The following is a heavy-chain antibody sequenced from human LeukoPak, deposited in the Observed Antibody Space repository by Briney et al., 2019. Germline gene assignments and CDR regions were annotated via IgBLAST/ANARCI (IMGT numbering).Heavy chain of an antibody. CDR1: GFTFSSYW. V-gene: IGHV3-74*01. CDR2: FNGDGSST. CDR3: ARGTGAGSYVPAFDV. J-gene: IGHJ3*01. D-gene: IGHD1-26*01. Sequence: GGSLRLSCAASGFTFSSYWMHWVRQSPGKGLVWVSRFNGDGSSTAYADSVKGRFTISRDNANNTLYLQMNSLRAEDTAVYYCARGTGAGSYVPAFDVWGQGTVVTVSS.